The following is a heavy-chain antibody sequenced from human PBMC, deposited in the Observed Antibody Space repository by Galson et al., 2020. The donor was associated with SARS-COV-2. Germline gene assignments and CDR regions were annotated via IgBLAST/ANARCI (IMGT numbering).Heavy chain of an antibody. CDR3: ARDQIAVAGTTVDAFDI. D-gene: IGHD6-19*01. J-gene: IGHJ3*02. CDR1: GFTFSSYG. V-gene: IGHV3-33*01. CDR2: IWHDGSNK. Sequence: QLGESLKISCAASGFTFSSYGMHWVRQAPGKGLEWVAVIWHDGSNKYYADSVKGRFTISRDNSKNTLYLQMNSLRAEDTAVYYCARDQIAVAGTTVDAFDIWGQGTMVAVSS.